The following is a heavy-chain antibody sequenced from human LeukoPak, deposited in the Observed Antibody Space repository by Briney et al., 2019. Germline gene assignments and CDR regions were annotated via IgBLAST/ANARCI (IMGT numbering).Heavy chain of an antibody. CDR1: DFTFSSYW. CDR2: ISGDESST. Sequence: PGGSLRLSCAASDFTFSSYWMHWVRQAPGEGLEWVSRISGDESSTNYADSVKGRFTISRDNARNTLFLQMNSLRAEDTAVYYCAREGGSFLRYFDSWGQGTLVTVSS. D-gene: IGHD1-26*01. CDR3: AREGGSFLRYFDS. V-gene: IGHV3-74*01. J-gene: IGHJ4*02.